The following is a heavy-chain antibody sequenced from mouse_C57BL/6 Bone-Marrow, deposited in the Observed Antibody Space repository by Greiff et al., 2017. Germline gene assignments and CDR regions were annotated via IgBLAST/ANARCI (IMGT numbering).Heavy chain of an antibody. D-gene: IGHD2-12*01. CDR3: AREGTTGYYFDY. J-gene: IGHJ2*01. CDR2: INYDGSST. CDR1: GFTFSDYY. V-gene: IGHV5-16*01. Sequence: EVKLMESEGGLVQPGSSMKLSCTASGFTFSDYYMAWVRQVPEKGLEWVANINYDGSSTYYLDSLKSRFIISRDNAKNILYLQMSSLKSEDTATYYCAREGTTGYYFDYWGQGTTRTVSS.